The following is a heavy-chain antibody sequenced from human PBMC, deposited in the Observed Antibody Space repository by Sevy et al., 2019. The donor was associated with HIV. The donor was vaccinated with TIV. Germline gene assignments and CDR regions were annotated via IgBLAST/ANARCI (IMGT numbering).Heavy chain of an antibody. V-gene: IGHV3-7*01. CDR2: IKQDGSVK. J-gene: IGHJ4*02. CDR1: GFSLNIYW. D-gene: IGHD6-13*01. Sequence: GGSLRLSCAASGFSLNIYWMSWVRQAPGKGLEWVANIKQDGSVKYYVDSVKGRFTISRDNARNLLYLQMNSLRAEDTALYYGVRAIAADGSFWGQGTLVTVSS. CDR3: VRAIAADGSF.